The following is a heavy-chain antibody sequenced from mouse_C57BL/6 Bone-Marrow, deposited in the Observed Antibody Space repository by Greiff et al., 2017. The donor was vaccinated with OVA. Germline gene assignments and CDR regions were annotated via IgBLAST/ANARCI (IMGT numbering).Heavy chain of an antibody. Sequence: QVQLQQSGPGLVQPSQSLSITCTVSGFSLTSYGVHWVRQSPGKGLEWLGVIWRGGSTDYNAAFMSRLSITKDNSKSQVFFKMNSLQADDTAIYYCAKNYYGSSYLYAMDYWGQGTSVTVSS. V-gene: IGHV2-5*01. D-gene: IGHD1-1*01. CDR1: GFSLTSYG. CDR3: AKNYYGSSYLYAMDY. CDR2: IWRGGST. J-gene: IGHJ4*01.